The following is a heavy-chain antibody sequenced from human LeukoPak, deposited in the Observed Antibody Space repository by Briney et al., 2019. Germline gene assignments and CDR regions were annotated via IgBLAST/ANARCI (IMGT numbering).Heavy chain of an antibody. Sequence: GGSLRLSCAASGFTFSSYWMSWVRQAPGKGLEWVANIKQDGSEKYYVDSMKGRFTISRDNAKNSLYLKMNSVRAEDTAVYYCARSRGTTSWYYYDSSGYYLDYWGQGTLVTVSS. D-gene: IGHD3-22*01. CDR1: GFTFSSYW. V-gene: IGHV3-7*01. J-gene: IGHJ4*02. CDR2: IKQDGSEK. CDR3: ARSRGTTSWYYYDSSGYYLDY.